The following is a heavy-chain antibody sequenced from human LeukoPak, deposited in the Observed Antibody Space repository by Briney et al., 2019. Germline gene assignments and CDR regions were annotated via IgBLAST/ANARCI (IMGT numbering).Heavy chain of an antibody. Sequence: GGSLRLSCAASGFTFSSYSMNWVRQAPGKGLEWVSSISSSSSYIYYADSVKGRFTISRDNAKNSLYLQVNSLRAEDTAVYYCARDFRSGGGVWGQGTLVTVSS. CDR2: ISSSSSYI. D-gene: IGHD5-12*01. CDR3: ARDFRSGGGV. V-gene: IGHV3-21*01. J-gene: IGHJ4*02. CDR1: GFTFSSYS.